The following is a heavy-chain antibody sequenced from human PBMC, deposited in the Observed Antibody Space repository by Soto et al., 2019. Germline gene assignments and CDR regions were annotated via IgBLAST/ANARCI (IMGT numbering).Heavy chain of an antibody. CDR3: ARDRGYLVDDYVWGSYRPFDY. Sequence: LRLSCAASGFTFSSYSMNWVRQAPGKGLEWVSSISSSSSYIYYADSVKGRFTISRDNAKNSLYLQMNSLRAEDTAVYYCARDRGYLVDDYVWGSYRPFDYWGQGTPVTVSS. V-gene: IGHV3-21*01. D-gene: IGHD3-16*02. CDR2: ISSSSSYI. J-gene: IGHJ4*02. CDR1: GFTFSSYS.